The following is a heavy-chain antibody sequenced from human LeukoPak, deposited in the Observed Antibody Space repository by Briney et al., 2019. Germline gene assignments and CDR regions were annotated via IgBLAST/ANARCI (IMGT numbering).Heavy chain of an antibody. CDR3: ARAGVGTRYFDL. V-gene: IGHV3-72*01. D-gene: IGHD6-13*01. CDR1: GFTFSDYY. CDR2: IRNKANTYTT. J-gene: IGHJ2*01. Sequence: GGSLRLSCAASGFTFSDYYMDWVRQASGKGLDWVARIRNKANTYTTEYAASVKGRFTISRDESKNSLYLQMNSLKTVDTAVYFCARAGVGTRYFDLWGRGTLVTVSS.